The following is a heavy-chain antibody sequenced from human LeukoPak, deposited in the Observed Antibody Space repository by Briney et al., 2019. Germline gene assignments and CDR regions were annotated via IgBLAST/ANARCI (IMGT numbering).Heavy chain of an antibody. V-gene: IGHV3-48*04. CDR3: ARVYFSSSGWTRFDY. CDR2: ISTSSSTI. J-gene: IGHJ4*02. CDR1: GFTFSSYS. D-gene: IGHD6-19*01. Sequence: GGSLRLSCAASGFTFSSYSMNWVRQAPGKGLEWVSYISTSSSTIYYADSVKGRFTISRDNAKNTLYLQMNSLRAEDTAVYYCARVYFSSSGWTRFDYWGQGTLVTVSS.